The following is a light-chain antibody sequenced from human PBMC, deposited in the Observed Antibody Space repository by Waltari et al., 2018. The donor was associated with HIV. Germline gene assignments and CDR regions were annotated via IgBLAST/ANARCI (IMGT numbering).Light chain of an antibody. CDR1: SSDL. CDR2: EVS. V-gene: IGLV2-23*02. CDR3: CSYVGSGTWV. J-gene: IGLJ3*02. Sequence: QSALTQPASVSGSPGQSLTISCTGTSSDLVSWYQQHPDKAPKVMIFEVSKRPSWGSNRCSGSKSGNTASLTISGLQAEDEADYYCCSYVGSGTWVFGGGTKLTVL.